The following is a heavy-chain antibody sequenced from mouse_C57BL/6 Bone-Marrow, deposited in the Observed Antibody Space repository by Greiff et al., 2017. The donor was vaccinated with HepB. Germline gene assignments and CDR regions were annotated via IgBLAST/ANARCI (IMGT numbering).Heavy chain of an antibody. CDR3: ATYYGSSWFAY. V-gene: IGHV1-69*01. J-gene: IGHJ3*01. CDR1: GYTFTSYW. Sequence: VQLQQPGAELVMPGASVKLSCKASGYTFTSYWMHWVKQRPGQGLEWIGEIDPSDSYTNYNQKFKGKSTLTVDKSSSTAYMQLSSLTSEDSAVYYCATYYGSSWFAYWGQGTLVTVSA. CDR2: IDPSDSYT. D-gene: IGHD1-1*01.